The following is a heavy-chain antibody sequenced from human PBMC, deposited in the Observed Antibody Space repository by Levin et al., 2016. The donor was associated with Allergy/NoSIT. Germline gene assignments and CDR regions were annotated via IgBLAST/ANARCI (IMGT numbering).Heavy chain of an antibody. J-gene: IGHJ6*02. CDR3: ARDAGYCSSTTCRFYGMDV. Sequence: GESLKISCAASGFTFSTYTMNWVRQAPGRGLEWVSSITSSSSYVYYADSVKGRFTISRDNAKNSLYLQMNSLRAEDTAVYYCARDAGYCSSTTCRFYGMDVWGQGTTVTVSS. V-gene: IGHV3-21*01. CDR2: ITSSSSYV. CDR1: GFTFSTYT. D-gene: IGHD2-2*01.